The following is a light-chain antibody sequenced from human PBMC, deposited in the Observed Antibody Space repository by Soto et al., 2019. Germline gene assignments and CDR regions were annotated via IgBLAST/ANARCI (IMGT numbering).Light chain of an antibody. Sequence: QSVLTQPRSVSGSPGQSVTISCTGTSSDVGGYEYVSWYQQHPGKAPKFMIYDVTKRPSGVPDRFSGSKSGNTASLTISGLQAEDEADYYGCSYAGSYSWVFGGGTKLTVL. V-gene: IGLV2-11*01. CDR1: SSDVGGYEY. CDR2: DVT. J-gene: IGLJ3*02. CDR3: CSYAGSYSWV.